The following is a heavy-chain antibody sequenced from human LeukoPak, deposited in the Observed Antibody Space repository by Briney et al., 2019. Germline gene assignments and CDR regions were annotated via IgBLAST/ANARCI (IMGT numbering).Heavy chain of an antibody. J-gene: IGHJ3*02. V-gene: IGHV4-34*01. CDR1: GGSFSGYY. D-gene: IGHD2-2*02. Sequence: SETLTLTCAVYGGSFSGYYWSWIRQPPGKGLEWIGEINHSGSTNYNPSLKSLVTISVDTSKNHFSRTLSSVTAADTAVYYCARGSRLRIVVVPAAIRSNAFDIWGQGTMVTVSS. CDR3: ARGSRLRIVVVPAAIRSNAFDI. CDR2: INHSGST.